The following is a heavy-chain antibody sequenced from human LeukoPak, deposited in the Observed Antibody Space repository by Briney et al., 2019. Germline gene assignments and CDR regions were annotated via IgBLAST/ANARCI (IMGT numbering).Heavy chain of an antibody. J-gene: IGHJ4*02. Sequence: SETLSLICTVSGGSISSYYWSWIRHPPGKWREWTGYIYYSGSTNYNPSLKSGVPLSVDTPKNQFSRNLSSVTAGDTPVFYCAGSETGPSGVGPREGRDYYFDSWSQGTLVTVSS. D-gene: IGHD1-26*01. CDR3: AGSETGPSGVGPREGRDYYFDS. CDR2: IYYSGST. V-gene: IGHV4-59*01. CDR1: GGSISSYY.